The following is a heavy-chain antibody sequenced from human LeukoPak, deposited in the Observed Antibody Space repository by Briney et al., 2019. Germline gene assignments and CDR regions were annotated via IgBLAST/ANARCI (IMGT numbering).Heavy chain of an antibody. J-gene: IGHJ4*02. D-gene: IGHD6-19*01. CDR3: ATKQWLAPPPDS. CDR1: GFTFSKYW. V-gene: IGHV3-74*01. Sequence: GGSLTLSCAASGFTFSKYWMLCARQAPGKGLESVSRINTDGTVTTYADSVKGRFTVSRDNADNTMFLQMNSVRDEDTAVYYCATKQWLAPPPDSWGQGTPVTVSP. CDR2: INTDGTVT.